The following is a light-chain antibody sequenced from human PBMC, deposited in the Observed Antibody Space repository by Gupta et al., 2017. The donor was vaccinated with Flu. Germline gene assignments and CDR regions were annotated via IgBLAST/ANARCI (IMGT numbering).Light chain of an antibody. Sequence: IQLTQSPSSLSASDGDRVTITCLESQSITTFIKWYQQKPGKAPKLMIYDASSLQTGVPSGFSGRGSGIDCALTISSLQPEEFATYYCQQSYSVPWTFGQGTRVDIK. J-gene: IGKJ1*01. CDR3: QQSYSVPWT. CDR2: DAS. CDR1: QSITTF. V-gene: IGKV1-39*01.